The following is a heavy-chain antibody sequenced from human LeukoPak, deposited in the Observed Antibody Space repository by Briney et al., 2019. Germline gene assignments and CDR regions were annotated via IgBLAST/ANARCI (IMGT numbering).Heavy chain of an antibody. J-gene: IGHJ4*02. D-gene: IGHD3-22*01. CDR3: AKDRYYYDSRGYPPGSPVDY. Sequence: GGSLRLSCAASGFTFSSYAMSWVRQAPGKGLEWVSAISGSGGSTYYADSVKGRFTISRDNSKDTLYLQMNSLRAEDTAVYYCAKDRYYYDSRGYPPGSPVDYWGQGTLVTVSS. CDR1: GFTFSSYA. CDR2: ISGSGGST. V-gene: IGHV3-23*01.